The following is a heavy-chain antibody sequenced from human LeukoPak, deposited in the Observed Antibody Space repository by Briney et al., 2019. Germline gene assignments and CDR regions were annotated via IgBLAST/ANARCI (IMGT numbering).Heavy chain of an antibody. J-gene: IGHJ4*02. CDR2: IYYSGST. CDR3: ARFSSARLFDY. Sequence: SETLSLTCTVSGGSINSSSYYWGWIRQPPGKGLEWIGSIYYSGSTYYNPSLKSRVTISVDTSKNQFSLKLSSVTAADTAVFYCARFSSARLFDYWGQGTLVTVSS. D-gene: IGHD6-19*01. V-gene: IGHV4-39*01. CDR1: GGSINSSSYY.